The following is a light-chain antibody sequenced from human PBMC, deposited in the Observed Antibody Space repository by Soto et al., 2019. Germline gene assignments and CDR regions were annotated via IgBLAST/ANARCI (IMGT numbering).Light chain of an antibody. Sequence: DIKMTQSPSSLSASVGDRVTITCRASQGISNYLAWYQQKPGKVPKLLIYAASTLQSVVPSRFSGSGSGTDFTLTISSLHPEDVATYYGQKYNSAPYTFGQGTKLEIK. CDR2: AAS. J-gene: IGKJ2*01. CDR3: QKYNSAPYT. CDR1: QGISNY. V-gene: IGKV1-27*01.